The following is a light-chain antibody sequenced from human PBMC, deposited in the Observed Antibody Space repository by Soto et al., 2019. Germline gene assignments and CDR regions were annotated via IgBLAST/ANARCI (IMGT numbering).Light chain of an antibody. CDR2: DAS. V-gene: IGKV3-11*01. J-gene: IGKJ1*01. CDR3: QQRSNWPWT. Sequence: EIVLTQSPATLSLSPGERATLSCRASQSVSSYLAWYQQQPGQAPRLLIYDASNRANGIPARFSGSGSGTDFPLTISSLDPEDFEVYYCQQRSNWPWTVGQGTKVEI. CDR1: QSVSSY.